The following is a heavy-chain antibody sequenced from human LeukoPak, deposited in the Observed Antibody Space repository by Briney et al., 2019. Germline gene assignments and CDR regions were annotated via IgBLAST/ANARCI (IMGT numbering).Heavy chain of an antibody. V-gene: IGHV5-51*01. CDR1: GYSFTSYW. CDR2: IYPGASDT. D-gene: IGHD6-19*01. Sequence: GESLKISWKGSGYSFTSYWIGWVRQMPGKGLEWKGIIYPGASDTRYSPSFQSQVTISAEKSISTAYLQWSSLKASDTAMYYCARLGIAVAGSNSYWFDTWGQGTLVTVSS. J-gene: IGHJ5*02. CDR3: ARLGIAVAGSNSYWFDT.